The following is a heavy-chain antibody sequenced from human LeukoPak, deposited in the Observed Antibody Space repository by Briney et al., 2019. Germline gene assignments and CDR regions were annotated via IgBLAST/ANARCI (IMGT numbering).Heavy chain of an antibody. J-gene: IGHJ4*02. CDR1: GDSISSFY. CDR3: AGHDYITDYFDY. D-gene: IGHD4-11*01. Sequence: SETLSLTCTVSGDSISSFYWSWIRQPPGKGLEWIGYFYYSGSTSYNPSLKGLVTISVDTSKNQFSLKLNSVTAADTAVYYCAGHDYITDYFDYWGQGTLVTVSS. CDR2: FYYSGST. V-gene: IGHV4-59*01.